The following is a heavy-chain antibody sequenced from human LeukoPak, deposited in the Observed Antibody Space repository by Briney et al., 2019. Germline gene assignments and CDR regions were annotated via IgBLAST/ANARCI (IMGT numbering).Heavy chain of an antibody. J-gene: IGHJ6*03. Sequence: ASVKVSCKASGYTFTGYYMHWVRQAPGQGLEWMGWINPNSGGTNYAQKFQGRVTMTRDTSISTAYMELSRLRSDDTAVYYCARNYCSGGSCPVFGYYYYMDVWGKGTTVTVSS. CDR3: ARNYCSGGSCPVFGYYYYMDV. CDR1: GYTFTGYY. D-gene: IGHD2-15*01. CDR2: INPNSGGT. V-gene: IGHV1-2*02.